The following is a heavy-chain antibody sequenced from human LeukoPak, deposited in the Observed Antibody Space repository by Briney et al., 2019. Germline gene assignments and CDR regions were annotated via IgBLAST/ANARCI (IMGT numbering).Heavy chain of an antibody. CDR3: ARQYDFWSGYSLDY. D-gene: IGHD3-3*01. J-gene: IGHJ4*02. V-gene: IGHV4-61*02. CDR1: GGSISSGSYY. Sequence: SQTLSLTCTVSGGSISSGSYYWSWIRQPAGKGLERIGRIYTSGSTNYNPSLKSRVTISVDTSKNQFSLKLSSVTAADTAVYYCARQYDFWSGYSLDYWGQGTLVTVSS. CDR2: IYTSGST.